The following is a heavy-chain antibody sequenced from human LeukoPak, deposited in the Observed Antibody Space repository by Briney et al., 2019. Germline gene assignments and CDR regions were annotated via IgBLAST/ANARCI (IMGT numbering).Heavy chain of an antibody. J-gene: IGHJ4*02. V-gene: IGHV4-39*01. CDR3: ARLPAGYCSSTSCYLFPPIDY. CDR2: IYYSGST. Sequence: SETLSLTCTVSGGSISSSSYYWGWIRQPPGKGLEWIGSIYYSGSTYYNPSLKSRVTISVDTSKNQFSLKLSSVIAADTAVYYCARLPAGYCSSTSCYLFPPIDYWGQGTLVTVSS. CDR1: GGSISSSSYY. D-gene: IGHD2-2*01.